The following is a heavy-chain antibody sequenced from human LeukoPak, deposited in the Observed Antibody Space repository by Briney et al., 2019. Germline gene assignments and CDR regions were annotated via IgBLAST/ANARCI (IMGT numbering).Heavy chain of an antibody. V-gene: IGHV1-69*05. CDR2: IIPIFGTA. D-gene: IGHD3-22*01. CDR1: GGTFSGYA. Sequence: SVKVSCKASGGTFSGYAIIWVRQAPGQGLEWMGGIIPIFGTANYAQKFQGRVTITTDESTSTAYMELSSLRSEDTAVYYCARELYYYDSSGYYYPSPFDYWGQGTLVTVSS. J-gene: IGHJ4*02. CDR3: ARELYYYDSSGYYYPSPFDY.